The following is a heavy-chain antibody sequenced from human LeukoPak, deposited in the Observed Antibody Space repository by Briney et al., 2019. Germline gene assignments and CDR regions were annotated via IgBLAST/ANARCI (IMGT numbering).Heavy chain of an antibody. Sequence: SETLSLTCGVSGGSISAYYWSWIRQPPGKGLEWIGYVSYSGNTNYNPSLKSRVGISVDTSMNQFSLKLTSVTAADTAVYYCARAGGGNKPFAYWGQGTLVTVS. D-gene: IGHD4-23*01. CDR1: GGSISAYY. CDR2: VSYSGNT. V-gene: IGHV4-59*01. J-gene: IGHJ4*02. CDR3: ARAGGGNKPFAY.